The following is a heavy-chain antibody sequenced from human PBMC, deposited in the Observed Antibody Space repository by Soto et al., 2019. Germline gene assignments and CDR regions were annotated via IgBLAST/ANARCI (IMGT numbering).Heavy chain of an antibody. J-gene: IGHJ4*02. CDR3: ARDSRYCSGGSCYLRARNEY. D-gene: IGHD2-15*01. Sequence: GGSLRLSCAASGFTFSSYSMNWVRQAPGKGLEWVSYISSSSSTIYYADSVKGRFTISRDNAKNSLYLQMNSLRAEDTAVYYCARDSRYCSGGSCYLRARNEYWGQGTLVTVSS. CDR2: ISSSSSTI. CDR1: GFTFSSYS. V-gene: IGHV3-48*01.